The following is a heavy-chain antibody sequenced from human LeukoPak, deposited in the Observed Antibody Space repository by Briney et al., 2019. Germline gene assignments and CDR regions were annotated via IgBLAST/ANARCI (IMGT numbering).Heavy chain of an antibody. CDR1: GFTFSHHT. J-gene: IGHJ4*02. Sequence: GGSLRLSCAASGFTFSHHTMNWVRQAPGKGLEWVSSITSSSSYIYYSDSVKGRFTISRDNARKSLCLEMNSLRAEDTAVYYCARDVSEFSGYGEGFQYWGQGTLVAVSS. CDR2: ITSSSSYI. V-gene: IGHV3-21*01. CDR3: ARDVSEFSGYGEGFQY. D-gene: IGHD5-12*01.